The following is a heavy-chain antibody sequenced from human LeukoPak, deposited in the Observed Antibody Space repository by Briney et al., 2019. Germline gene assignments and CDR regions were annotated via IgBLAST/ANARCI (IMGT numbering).Heavy chain of an antibody. D-gene: IGHD6-19*01. CDR3: ATYRSGWSLPD. J-gene: IGHJ4*02. Sequence: VGSVRLSCAASGFTFSAYEMNWVRQAPAKGLEWVSYISSSGSTIYYADSVKGRFTISRDNAKNSLYLQMNSLRAEDTAVYYCATYRSGWSLPDWGQGTLVTVSS. CDR2: ISSSGSTI. CDR1: GFTFSAYE. V-gene: IGHV3-48*03.